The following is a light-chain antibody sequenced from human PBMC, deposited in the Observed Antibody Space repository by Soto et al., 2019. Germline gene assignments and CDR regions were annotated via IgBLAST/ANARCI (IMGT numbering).Light chain of an antibody. Sequence: EIVMTQSPATLSVSPGERATLSCRASQSVSSNLAWYQQKPGQAPRLLIYGASTRVTGIPARFSGSGSGTEFTLTISSLQSEDFAAYYCQQYNNWPPYTFGQGTKLEIK. CDR1: QSVSSN. V-gene: IGKV3-15*01. CDR2: GAS. J-gene: IGKJ2*01. CDR3: QQYNNWPPYT.